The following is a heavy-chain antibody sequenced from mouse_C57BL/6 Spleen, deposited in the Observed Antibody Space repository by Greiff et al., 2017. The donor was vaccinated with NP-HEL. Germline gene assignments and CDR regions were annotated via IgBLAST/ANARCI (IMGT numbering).Heavy chain of an antibody. D-gene: IGHD1-1*01. CDR1: GYTFTDYE. J-gene: IGHJ1*03. CDR2: IDPETGGT. Sequence: QVQLQQSGAELVRPGASVTLSCKASGYTFTDYEMHWVKQTPVHGLEWIGAIDPETGGTAYNQKFKGKAILTADKSSSTAYMELRSLTSEDSAVYYCRGVVAHWYFDVWGTGTTVTVSS. CDR3: RGVVAHWYFDV. V-gene: IGHV1-15*01.